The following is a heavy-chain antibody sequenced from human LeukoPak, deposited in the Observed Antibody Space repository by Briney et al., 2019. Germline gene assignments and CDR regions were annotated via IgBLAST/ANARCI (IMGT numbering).Heavy chain of an antibody. V-gene: IGHV4-59*01. J-gene: IGHJ4*02. D-gene: IGHD3-16*01. Sequence: SETLSLTCTVSGGSIGSYYWSWVRQPPGKGLEWIGYIHYSGSTNYNPSLKSRVTISADTSKNHFSLKLNSVTTADTAVYYCTRGAGWLIDYWGQGILVTVSS. CDR2: IHYSGST. CDR3: TRGAGWLIDY. CDR1: GGSIGSYY.